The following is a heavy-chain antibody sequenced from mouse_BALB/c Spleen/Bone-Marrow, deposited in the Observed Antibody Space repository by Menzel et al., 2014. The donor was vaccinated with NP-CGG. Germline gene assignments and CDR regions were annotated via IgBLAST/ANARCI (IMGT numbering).Heavy chain of an antibody. CDR3: ARVQLLQSRGLDY. J-gene: IGHJ2*01. CDR2: IDPANGNT. V-gene: IGHV14-3*02. D-gene: IGHD1-1*01. CDR1: VFNFKDTY. Sequence: VQLQQSGAELVKPGASVKMSCTVFVFNFKDTYMHWVNQRPEQGLEWIGRIDPANGNTKYDPKFQGKATITADTSSNTAYLQLSSLTSEDTAVYYCARVQLLQSRGLDYWGQGTTLTVSS.